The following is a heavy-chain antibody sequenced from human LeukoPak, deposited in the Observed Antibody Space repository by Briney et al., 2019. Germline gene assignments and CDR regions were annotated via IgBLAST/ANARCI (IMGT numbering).Heavy chain of an antibody. CDR1: GGTFSSYA. D-gene: IGHD6-6*01. CDR3: ARVARLSIPFVDY. CDR2: INPNSDGT. V-gene: IGHV1-2*02. Sequence: SVKVSCKASGGTFSSYAISWVRQAPGQGLEWMGWINPNSDGTNYAQKFQGRVTMTRDTSISTAYVELSRLRSDDTAVYYCARVARLSIPFVDYWGQGTLVTVSS. J-gene: IGHJ4*02.